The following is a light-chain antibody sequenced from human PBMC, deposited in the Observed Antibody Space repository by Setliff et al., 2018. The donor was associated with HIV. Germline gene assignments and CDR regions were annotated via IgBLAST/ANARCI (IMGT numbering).Light chain of an antibody. CDR3: SSYTSSSTYV. Sequence: QSALAQPPSVSGSPGQSVTISCTGTSSDVGSYNRVSWYQQSPDTAPKLMIFEVSYRPSGVPDRFSGSKSGNTASLTISGLQAEDETDYYCSSYTSSSTYVFGTGTKVTVL. J-gene: IGLJ1*01. V-gene: IGLV2-18*02. CDR1: SSDVGSYNR. CDR2: EVS.